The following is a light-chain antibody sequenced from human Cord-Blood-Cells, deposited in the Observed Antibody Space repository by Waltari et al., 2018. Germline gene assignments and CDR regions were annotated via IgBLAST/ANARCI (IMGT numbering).Light chain of an antibody. V-gene: IGLV2-23*02. CDR3: CSYAGSSTYV. J-gene: IGLJ1*01. Sequence: QSALTQPASVSGSPGQSITIPCTGTSCDVGSYNLFPWYHQHPGKAPKLMIYEVSKRPSGVSNRFSGSKSGNTASLTISGLQAEDEADYYCCSYAGSSTYVFGTGTKVTVL. CDR1: SCDVGSYNL. CDR2: EVS.